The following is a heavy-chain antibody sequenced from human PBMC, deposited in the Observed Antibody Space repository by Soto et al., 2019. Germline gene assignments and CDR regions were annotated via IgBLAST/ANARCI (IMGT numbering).Heavy chain of an antibody. CDR1: GFTFSDYA. V-gene: IGHV3-30*18. CDR3: AKGGRQWLVTSDFNY. J-gene: IGHJ4*02. Sequence: VQLVESGGGVVQPGRSLRLSCAASGFTFSDYAMHWVRQAPGKGLECVAVVSHDGRNTHYADSVKGRFTISRDSSKNTVSLEMTSLRAEDTAGYYCAKGGRQWLVTSDFNYWGQGALVTVSS. CDR2: VSHDGRNT. D-gene: IGHD6-19*01.